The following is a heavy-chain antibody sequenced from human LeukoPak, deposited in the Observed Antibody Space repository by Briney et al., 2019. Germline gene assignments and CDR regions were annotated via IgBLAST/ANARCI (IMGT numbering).Heavy chain of an antibody. J-gene: IGHJ4*02. CDR2: ISGSGGST. CDR3: AKDVGSSGYYGFDY. CDR1: GFTFSSYA. V-gene: IGHV3-23*01. Sequence: PGGSLRLSCAASGFTFSSYAMSWVRQAPGKGLEWVSAISGSGGSTYYADSVKGRFTISRDNSKNTLYLHMNSLRAEDTAVYYCAKDVGSSGYYGFDYWGQGTLVTVSS. D-gene: IGHD3-22*01.